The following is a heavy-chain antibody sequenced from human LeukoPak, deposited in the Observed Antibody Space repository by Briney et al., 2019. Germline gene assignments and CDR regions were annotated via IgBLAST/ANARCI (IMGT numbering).Heavy chain of an antibody. J-gene: IGHJ6*02. Sequence: GRSLRLSCAASGFTFSSYDMHWVRQATGKGLEWVSAIGTAGDTYYPGFVKGRFTISRENAKNSLYLQMNSLRAGDTAVYYCARDRWSSSWTSDYYYYGMDVWGQGTTVTVSS. CDR3: ARDRWSSSWTSDYYYYGMDV. V-gene: IGHV3-13*01. CDR1: GFTFSSYD. D-gene: IGHD6-13*01. CDR2: IGTAGDT.